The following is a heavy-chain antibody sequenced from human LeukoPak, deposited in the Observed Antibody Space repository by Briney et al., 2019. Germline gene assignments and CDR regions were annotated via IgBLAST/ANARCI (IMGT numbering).Heavy chain of an antibody. V-gene: IGHV3-23*01. J-gene: IGHJ4*02. CDR1: GFTFNNHA. CDR2: INGNGAST. Sequence: PGGSLRLSCAGSGFTFNNHAMSWVRQAPGKGLEWVSGINGNGASTYYSDSVKGRFTISRDSSKNTLYLQMSSLRAEDTAIYYCAKDQGYSYYYLDYWGQGTLVTVSS. D-gene: IGHD5-18*01. CDR3: AKDQGYSYYYLDY.